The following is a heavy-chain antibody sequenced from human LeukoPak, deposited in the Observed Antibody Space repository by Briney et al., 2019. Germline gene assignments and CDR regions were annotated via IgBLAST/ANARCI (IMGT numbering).Heavy chain of an antibody. D-gene: IGHD6-19*01. J-gene: IGHJ4*02. Sequence: ASVKVSCKASGYTFTSYGISWVRQAPGQGLEWMGWISAYNGSTNYAQKLQGRVTMTTDTSTSTAYMELRSLRSDDTAVYYCARDGGYSSGWTNDPPFDYWGQGTLVTVSS. CDR2: ISAYNGST. CDR1: GYTFTSYG. CDR3: ARDGGYSSGWTNDPPFDY. V-gene: IGHV1-18*04.